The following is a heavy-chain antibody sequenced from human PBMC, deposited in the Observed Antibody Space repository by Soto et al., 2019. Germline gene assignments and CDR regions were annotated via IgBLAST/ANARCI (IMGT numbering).Heavy chain of an antibody. J-gene: IGHJ4*02. CDR3: AREPRGWLLDY. CDR1: GGSISSGDYY. D-gene: IGHD3-22*01. V-gene: IGHV4-30-4*01. CDR2: IYYSGST. Sequence: PSETLSLTCTVSGGSISSGDYYWSWIRQPPGKGLEWIGYIYYSGSTYYNPSLKSRVTISVDTSKNQFSLKLSSVTAADTAVYYCAREPRGWLLDYWGQGTLVTVSS.